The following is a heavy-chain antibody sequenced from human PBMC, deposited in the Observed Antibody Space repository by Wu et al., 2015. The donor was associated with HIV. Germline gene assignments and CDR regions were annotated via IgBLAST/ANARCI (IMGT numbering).Heavy chain of an antibody. D-gene: IGHD3-22*01. CDR2: INPRTDST. CDR1: GYTFINNF. V-gene: IGHV1-46*01. J-gene: IGHJ4*02. CDR3: ARERVDYNSGGYRAHRGYYFDY. Sequence: QVQLVQSRAEVKKPGASVKVSCTAFGYTFINNFLHWVRQAPGQGPEWMGVINPRTDSTTYAQPFEGRFTMTRDTSKNTVYMELSSLRSEDTARYYCARERVDYNSGGYRAHRGYYFDYWGQGTLVTVSS.